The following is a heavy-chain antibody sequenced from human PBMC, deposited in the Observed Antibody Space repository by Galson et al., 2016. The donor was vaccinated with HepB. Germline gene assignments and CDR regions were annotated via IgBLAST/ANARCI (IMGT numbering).Heavy chain of an antibody. J-gene: IGHJ6*02. CDR3: ARATSRTSNYYYGVDV. D-gene: IGHD2-2*01. CDR1: GFTFSSHG. CDR2: IWYDGSYE. Sequence: SLRLSCAASGFTFSSHGMHWARQAPGKGLEWVAVIWYDGSYEYYADSVKGRFTISRDNSKNTLYLQMNSLRAEDTAVYYCARATSRTSNYYYGVDVWGQGTTVTVSS. V-gene: IGHV3-33*01.